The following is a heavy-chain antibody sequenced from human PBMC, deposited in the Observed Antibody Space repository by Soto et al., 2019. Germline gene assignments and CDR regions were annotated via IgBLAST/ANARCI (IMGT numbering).Heavy chain of an antibody. V-gene: IGHV1-45*02. J-gene: IGHJ4*02. Sequence: QMQLVQSGAEVKKTGSSVTVSCKALGNTFTYRYLHWVRQAPGQALEWMGWITPFSGDVHYAQKFQERDTITRDRSINTAYMQMSSLRSEDTAMYFCASGGAGSGPFTWELPDHWGQGTLVTVSS. CDR3: ASGGAGSGPFTWELPDH. D-gene: IGHD1-26*01. CDR2: ITPFSGDV. CDR1: GNTFTYRY.